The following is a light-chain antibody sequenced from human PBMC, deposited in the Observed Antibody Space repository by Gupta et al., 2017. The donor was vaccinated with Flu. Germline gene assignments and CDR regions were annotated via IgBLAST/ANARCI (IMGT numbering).Light chain of an antibody. V-gene: IGKV3-15*01. CDR1: QSVSSN. CDR2: GAS. J-gene: IGKJ1*01. CDR3: QQENNCHGT. Sequence: EIVMTQSPATLSVSPGERATLSCRASQSVSSNLAWYQQKPGQAPRLLIYGASTRANGIPARFSGSGSGTEFTLTISSRQSEDFAVYYCQQENNCHGTFGQGTKVEIK.